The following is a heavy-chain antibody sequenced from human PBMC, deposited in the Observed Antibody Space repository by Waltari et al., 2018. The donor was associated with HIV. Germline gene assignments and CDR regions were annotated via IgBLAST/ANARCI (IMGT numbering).Heavy chain of an antibody. CDR2: IYYSGST. CDR1: GGSISSSSYY. V-gene: IGHV4-39*01. J-gene: IGHJ4*02. Sequence: QLQLQESGPGLVKPSETLSLTCTVSGGSISSSSYYWGWIRQPPGKGLEWIGSIYYSGSTYYNPSLKSRVTISVDTSKNQFSLKLSSVTAADTAVYYCARPPRVDYGDYAFGYWGQGTLVTVSS. CDR3: ARPPRVDYGDYAFGY. D-gene: IGHD4-17*01.